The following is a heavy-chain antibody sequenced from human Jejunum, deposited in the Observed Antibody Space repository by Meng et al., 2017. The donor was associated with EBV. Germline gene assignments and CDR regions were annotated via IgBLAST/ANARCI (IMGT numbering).Heavy chain of an antibody. V-gene: IGHV7-4-1*02. Sequence: QAQLVQSGPDLKKPVASRGLSGKASGHTFTDYAVIWVRQAPGQGLEWMGCINTANGNPTYAQAFTGRFVFSLDTPVNTAFLQISDLKAEDSALYYCARCSGSYSLANWGQGTLVTVSS. J-gene: IGHJ4*02. CDR2: INTANGNP. D-gene: IGHD3-10*01. CDR1: GHTFTDYA. CDR3: ARCSGSYSLAN.